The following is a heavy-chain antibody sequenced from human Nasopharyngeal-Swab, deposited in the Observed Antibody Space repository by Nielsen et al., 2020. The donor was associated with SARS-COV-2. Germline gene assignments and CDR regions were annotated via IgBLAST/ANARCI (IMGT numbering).Heavy chain of an antibody. CDR3: AREGWEAENGYDY. CDR1: GDSISGINW. CDR2: IHHSGLT. V-gene: IGHV4-4*02. Sequence: SETLSLTCAVSGDSISGINWWSCARQSPGQGLEWIVEIHHSGLTNYNPSLKSRVTMWSDKSKNQFSLELYSVTAADSAVYYCAREGWEAENGYDYWGQGTLVTVSS. D-gene: IGHD1-26*01. J-gene: IGHJ4*02.